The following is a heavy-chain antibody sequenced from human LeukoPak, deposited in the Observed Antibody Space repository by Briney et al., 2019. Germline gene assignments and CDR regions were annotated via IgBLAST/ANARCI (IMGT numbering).Heavy chain of an antibody. J-gene: IGHJ6*02. Sequence: ASVKVSCKASGYTFTSYGISWVRQAPGQGLEWMGWISAYNGNTNYAQKLQGIVTMTTDTSTSTAYMELRSLRSDDTAVYYCAKDPPRIVVVVAATNYYGMDVWGQGTTVTVSS. V-gene: IGHV1-18*01. CDR1: GYTFTSYG. D-gene: IGHD2-15*01. CDR3: AKDPPRIVVVVAATNYYGMDV. CDR2: ISAYNGNT.